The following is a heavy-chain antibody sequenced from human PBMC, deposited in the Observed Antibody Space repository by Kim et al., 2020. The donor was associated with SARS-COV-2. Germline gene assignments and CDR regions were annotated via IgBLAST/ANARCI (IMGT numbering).Heavy chain of an antibody. CDR3: ARGGGIDQRVFDY. D-gene: IGHD6-13*01. CDR1: GGSISSYY. Sequence: SETLSLTCTVSGGSISSYYWSWIRQPPGKGLEWIGYIYYSGSTNYNPSLKSRVTISVDTSKNQFSLKLSSVTAADTAVYYCARGGGIDQRVFDYWGQGTLVTVSS. V-gene: IGHV4-59*01. J-gene: IGHJ4*02. CDR2: IYYSGST.